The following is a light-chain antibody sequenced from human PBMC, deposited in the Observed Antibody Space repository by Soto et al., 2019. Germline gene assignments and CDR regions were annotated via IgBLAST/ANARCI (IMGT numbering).Light chain of an antibody. CDR3: SAYTASSTLV. CDR1: MRDVGAYNL. CDR2: EVR. V-gene: IGLV2-14*01. Sequence: QSALTQPASVSGSAGQSITIPCSGTMRDVGAYNLVSWYQQHPGTAPKLIIYEVRNRPSGISSRFSGSRSGNTASLTISGLQSEDEGDYYCSAYTASSTLVFGGGTK. J-gene: IGLJ3*02.